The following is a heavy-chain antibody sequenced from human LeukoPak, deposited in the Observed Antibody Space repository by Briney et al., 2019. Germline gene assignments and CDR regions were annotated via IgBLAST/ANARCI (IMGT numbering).Heavy chain of an antibody. Sequence: PGGSLRLSCAASGFTFSSYGMHWVRQAPGKGLEWVAVIWYDGSNKYYADSVKGRFTISRDNSKNTLYLQMNSLRAVDTAVYYCARDPGIVVVPAAMYYYYGMDVWGQGTTVTVSS. V-gene: IGHV3-33*01. J-gene: IGHJ6*02. D-gene: IGHD2-2*01. CDR3: ARDPGIVVVPAAMYYYYGMDV. CDR1: GFTFSSYG. CDR2: IWYDGSNK.